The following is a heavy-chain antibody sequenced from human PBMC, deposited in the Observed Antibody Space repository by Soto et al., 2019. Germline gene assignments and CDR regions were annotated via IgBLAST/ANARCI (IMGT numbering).Heavy chain of an antibody. Sequence: QVQLVEAGGGVVQPGRSLRLSCAASGFTFSSYGMHWVRQAPGKGLEWVAVIWYDGSNKYYADSVKGRFTISRDNSKNTLYLQMNSLSAEDTAVYYCARAGYSGSYYPDYWGQGTLVTVSS. V-gene: IGHV3-33*01. CDR3: ARAGYSGSYYPDY. CDR1: GFTFSSYG. CDR2: IWYDGSNK. J-gene: IGHJ4*02. D-gene: IGHD1-26*01.